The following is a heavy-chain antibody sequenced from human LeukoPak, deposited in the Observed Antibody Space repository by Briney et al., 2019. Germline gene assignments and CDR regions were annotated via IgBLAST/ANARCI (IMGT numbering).Heavy chain of an antibody. Sequence: HPGGSLRLSCAASGFTFSSDWMSWVRQAPGRGPEWVANIRHGGSEKYYVDSVKGRFTISRDNAKSSLYLQMNSLRAEDAAVYYCARLQAYGMDVWGQGTTVTVSS. CDR3: ARLQAYGMDV. D-gene: IGHD4-11*01. CDR2: IRHGGSEK. J-gene: IGHJ6*02. CDR1: GFTFSSDW. V-gene: IGHV3-7*01.